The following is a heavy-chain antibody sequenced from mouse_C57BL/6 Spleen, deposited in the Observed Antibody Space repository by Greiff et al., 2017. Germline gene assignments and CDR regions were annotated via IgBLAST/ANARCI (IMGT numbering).Heavy chain of an antibody. D-gene: IGHD2-1*01. CDR3: ARHEDYGNYGAMDY. J-gene: IGHJ4*01. CDR1: GFTFSSYT. V-gene: IGHV5-9*01. Sequence: EVQLVESGGGLVKPGGSLKLSCAASGFTFSSYTMSWVRQTPEKRLEWVATISGGGGNTYYPDSVKGRFTISRDNAKNTLYLQMSSLRSEDTALYYCARHEDYGNYGAMDYWGQGTSVTVSS. CDR2: ISGGGGNT.